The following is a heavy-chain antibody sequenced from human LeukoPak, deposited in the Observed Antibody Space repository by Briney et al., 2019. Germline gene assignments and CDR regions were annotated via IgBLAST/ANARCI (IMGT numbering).Heavy chain of an antibody. V-gene: IGHV4-39*02. CDR2: IYYSGST. Sequence: SETLSLTCTVPGGSMSSSSYYWGWIRQPPGKGLEWIGSIYYSGSTYYNPSLKSRVTISVDTSKNQFSLKLSSVTAADTAVYYCARDSRRDGYNLDYWGRGTLVTVSS. CDR3: ARDSRRDGYNLDY. CDR1: GGSMSSSSYY. D-gene: IGHD5-24*01. J-gene: IGHJ4*02.